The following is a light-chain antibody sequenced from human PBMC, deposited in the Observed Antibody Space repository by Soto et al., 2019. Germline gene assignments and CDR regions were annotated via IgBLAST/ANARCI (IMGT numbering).Light chain of an antibody. CDR2: DVS. CDR1: SRDVGGDND. J-gene: IGLJ2*01. V-gene: IGLV2-8*01. Sequence: QSVLTQPPSASGSPGQSVTISCTGTSRDVGGDNDVSWYQQLPGKAPKLMISDVSNRPSGVPDRFSGSKSGNTASLTVSGLQAEDEADYYCSSFAGNNNLVFGGGTKLTVL. CDR3: SSFAGNNNLV.